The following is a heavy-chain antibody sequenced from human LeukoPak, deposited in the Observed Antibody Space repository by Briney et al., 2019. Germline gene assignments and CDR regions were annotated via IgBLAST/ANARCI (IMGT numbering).Heavy chain of an antibody. CDR2: INHSGST. V-gene: IGHV4-34*01. J-gene: IGHJ4*02. Sequence: SETLSLTCAVCGGSFSGYYWSWIRQPPGKGLEWIGEINHSGSTNYNPSLKSRVTISVDTSKNQFSLKLSSVTAADTAVYYCARLWFGAYYFDYWGQGTLVTVSS. CDR3: ARLWFGAYYFDY. CDR1: GGSFSGYY. D-gene: IGHD3-10*01.